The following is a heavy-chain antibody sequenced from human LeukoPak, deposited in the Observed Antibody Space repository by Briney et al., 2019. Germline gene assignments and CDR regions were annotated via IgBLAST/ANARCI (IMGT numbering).Heavy chain of an antibody. CDR2: IRSSSNYI. Sequence: GGSLRLSCAASGFTCSSYSMNWVRQAPGKGLEWVSYIRSSSNYIDYADSVQGRFTISRDNAKNSLYLQMNSLRAEDTAVYYCASEVTTYAFDFWGQGTMVTVSS. CDR1: GFTCSSYS. J-gene: IGHJ3*01. CDR3: ASEVTTYAFDF. V-gene: IGHV3-21*01. D-gene: IGHD4-17*01.